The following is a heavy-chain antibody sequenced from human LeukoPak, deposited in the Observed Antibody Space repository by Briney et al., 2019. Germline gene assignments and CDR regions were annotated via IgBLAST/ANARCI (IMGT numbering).Heavy chain of an antibody. Sequence: ASVKVSCKASGHTFTSYYMHWVRQAPGQGLEWMGWINPNSGGTNYAQKFQGWVTMTRDTSISTAYMELSRLRSDDTAVYYCARDLVRYSSGWDYYYYGMDVWGQGTTVTVSS. J-gene: IGHJ6*02. CDR1: GHTFTSYY. V-gene: IGHV1-2*04. CDR3: ARDLVRYSSGWDYYYYGMDV. CDR2: INPNSGGT. D-gene: IGHD6-19*01.